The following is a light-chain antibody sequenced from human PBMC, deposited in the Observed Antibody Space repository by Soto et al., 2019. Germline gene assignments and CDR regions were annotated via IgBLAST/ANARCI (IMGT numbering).Light chain of an antibody. Sequence: QSVLTQPASVSGSPGQSITISCTGTSSDVGAYKYVSWYQQHPGKVPKLIIYGVSNRPSGVSNRFSGSKSGNTAFLTISGLQPDDEADYYCSSFTGTTTIDVFGTGTKV. CDR3: SSFTGTTTIDV. CDR1: SSDVGAYKY. V-gene: IGLV2-14*03. CDR2: GVS. J-gene: IGLJ1*01.